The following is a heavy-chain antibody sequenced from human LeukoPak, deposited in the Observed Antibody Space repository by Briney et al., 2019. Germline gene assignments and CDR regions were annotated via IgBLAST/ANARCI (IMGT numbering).Heavy chain of an antibody. CDR2: IYYSGST. CDR3: ARGDLYSSSWSD. Sequence: SETLSLTCTVSGDSITRGDYYWTWIRQPPGKGLEWIGYIYYSGSTYYNPSLKSRTTISVDTSKNQFSLQLSSMTAADAAEYYCARGDLYSSSWSDWGQGTLVTVSS. CDR1: GDSITRGDYY. D-gene: IGHD6-13*01. V-gene: IGHV4-30-4*08. J-gene: IGHJ4*02.